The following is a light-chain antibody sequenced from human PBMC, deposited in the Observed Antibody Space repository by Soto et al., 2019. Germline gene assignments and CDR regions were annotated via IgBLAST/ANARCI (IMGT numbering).Light chain of an antibody. CDR2: DTS. V-gene: IGKV3-11*01. CDR1: QSVGFY. Sequence: EIVLTQSPATLSLSPGERATLSCRASQSVGFYLAWYQQQPGQAPRLLIYDTSNRASGIPARFSGSGSGTDFTLTISSLEPEDFALYYCQLRSNWPPVWTFGQGTKVEIK. J-gene: IGKJ1*01. CDR3: QLRSNWPPVWT.